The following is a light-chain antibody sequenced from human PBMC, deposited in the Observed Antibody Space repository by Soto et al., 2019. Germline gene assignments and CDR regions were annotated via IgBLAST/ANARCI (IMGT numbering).Light chain of an antibody. CDR3: QQSFGPPYT. V-gene: IGKV1-39*01. J-gene: IGKJ2*01. CDR2: ETS. Sequence: DIQMTQSPSSLSASVGDRVTITCRASQRLGRRLTWYQQKPGEAPKLLIYETSNLQNGVPSRFSGSGSETDFTLTINSLQPEDFATYYCQQSFGPPYTFGHGTKLE. CDR1: QRLGRR.